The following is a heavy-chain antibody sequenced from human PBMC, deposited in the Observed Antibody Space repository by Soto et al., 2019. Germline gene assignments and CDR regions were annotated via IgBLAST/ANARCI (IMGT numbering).Heavy chain of an antibody. J-gene: IGHJ4*02. D-gene: IGHD1-26*01. CDR1: GYTFTSYG. CDR3: ARGREVRVGATAFDY. V-gene: IGHV1-18*01. Sequence: QVQLVQSGAEVKKPGASVKVSCKASGYTFTSYGITWVRQAPGQGLEWMGWISTNNGDTNYAQKLQGRVTMTTDTSTSTAYMAVRSLRSDDTAVYYCARGREVRVGATAFDYWGQGTLVTVSS. CDR2: ISTNNGDT.